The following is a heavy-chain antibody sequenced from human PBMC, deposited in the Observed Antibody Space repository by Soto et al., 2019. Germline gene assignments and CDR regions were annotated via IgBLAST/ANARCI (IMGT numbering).Heavy chain of an antibody. CDR1: GFNFITSW. J-gene: IGHJ6*02. D-gene: IGHD2-2*01. CDR3: ARDLYQLPTMSYFYYGMDV. V-gene: IGHV3-7*03. CDR2: IKQDGSEK. Sequence: HPGGSLRLSCTASGFNFITSWMSWVRQAPGKGLEWVANIKQDGSEKYYVDSLKGRFTISRDNAKNSLYLQMNSLRAEDTAVYYCARDLYQLPTMSYFYYGMDVWGQGTTVTVSS.